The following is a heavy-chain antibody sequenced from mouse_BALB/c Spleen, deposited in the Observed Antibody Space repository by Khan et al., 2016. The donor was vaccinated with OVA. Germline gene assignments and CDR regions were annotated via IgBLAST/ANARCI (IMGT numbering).Heavy chain of an antibody. CDR1: GFIFSSYS. CDR3: ASHLTGSFAY. Sequence: EVELVESGGDLVKPGGSLKLSCAASGFIFSSYSMSWVRQTPDKRLEWVATIISGGDYTYYPDSVKGRFTISSDDAKNTLYLQMSSLKSEDTAMYYCASHLTGSFAYWGQGTLVTVSA. CDR2: IISGGDYT. J-gene: IGHJ3*01. V-gene: IGHV5-6*01. D-gene: IGHD4-1*01.